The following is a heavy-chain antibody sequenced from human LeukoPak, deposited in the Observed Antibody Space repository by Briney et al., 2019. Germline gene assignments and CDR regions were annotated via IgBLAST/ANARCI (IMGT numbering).Heavy chain of an antibody. V-gene: IGHV1-18*01. CDR1: GYTFTSYG. CDR2: ISAYNGNT. CDR3: ARDPRETGTTSPSQGDAFDI. D-gene: IGHD1-1*01. J-gene: IGHJ3*02. Sequence: ASVKVSCKASGYTFTSYGISWVRQAPGQGLEWMGWISAYNGNTNYAQKLQGRVTMTTDTSTSTAYMELRSLRSDDTAVYYCARDPRETGTTSPSQGDAFDIWGQGTMVTVSS.